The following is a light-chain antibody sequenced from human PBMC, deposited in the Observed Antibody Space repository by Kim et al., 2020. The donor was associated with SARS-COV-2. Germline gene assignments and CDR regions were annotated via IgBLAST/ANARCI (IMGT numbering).Light chain of an antibody. Sequence: PPGERARLSCRASQSVSNIFLAWYKQKPGQAPRLLIYGASSRATGIPDRFSGSGSGTDFTLSISRLEPEDFAVYYCQQYGSSLRTFGQGTKVDIK. CDR1: QSVSNIF. V-gene: IGKV3-20*01. CDR2: GAS. J-gene: IGKJ1*01. CDR3: QQYGSSLRT.